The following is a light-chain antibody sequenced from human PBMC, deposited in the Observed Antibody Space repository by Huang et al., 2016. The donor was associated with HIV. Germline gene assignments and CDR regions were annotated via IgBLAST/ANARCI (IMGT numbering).Light chain of an antibody. CDR2: AAS. CDR1: RDISTY. J-gene: IGKJ3*01. CDR3: QQSYGIPIT. Sequence: DIQMTQSPSSLSASVGDRVSITCRASRDISTYVAWYRHNPGKAPYLVAYAASILQSGVPSRFSASGSGTDFTLTITSVQPEDFATYYCQQSYGIPITFGPGTTV. V-gene: IGKV1-39*01.